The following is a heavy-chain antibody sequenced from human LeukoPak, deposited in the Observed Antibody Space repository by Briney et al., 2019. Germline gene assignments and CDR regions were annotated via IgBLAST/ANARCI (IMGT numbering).Heavy chain of an antibody. V-gene: IGHV3-23*01. CDR3: ARGSLWSPDY. CDR1: GFTVSSNS. J-gene: IGHJ4*02. D-gene: IGHD3-3*01. CDR2: ISGSGETT. Sequence: GGSLRLSCTVSGFTVSSNSMSWVRQAPGKGLEWVSSISGSGETTYYADSVKGRFTISRDNSKNTVYLQMNSLRVEDTAVYYCARGSLWSPDYWGQGTLVTVSS.